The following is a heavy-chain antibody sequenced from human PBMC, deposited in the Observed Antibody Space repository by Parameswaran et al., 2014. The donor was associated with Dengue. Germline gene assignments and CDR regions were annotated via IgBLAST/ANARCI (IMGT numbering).Heavy chain of an antibody. V-gene: IGHV3-13*01. Sequence: LKISCAASGFTFSSYDMHWVRQATGKGLEWVSAIGTAGDTYYPGSVKGRFTISRENAKNSLYLQMNSLRAGDTAVYYCARAGATGSLYYFDYWGQGTLVTVSS. CDR2: IGTAGDT. J-gene: IGHJ4*02. D-gene: IGHD1-26*01. CDR1: GFTFSSYD. CDR3: ARAGATGSLYYFDY.